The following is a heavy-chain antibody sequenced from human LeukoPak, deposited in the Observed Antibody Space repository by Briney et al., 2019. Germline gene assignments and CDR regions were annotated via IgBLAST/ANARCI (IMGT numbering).Heavy chain of an antibody. D-gene: IGHD2-21*02. J-gene: IGHJ4*02. CDR3: ARGKSDIDF. CDR1: GFTFSTYW. Sequence: GGSLRLSCAASGFTFSTYWMSWVRQAPGKGLEWVASIKYDGSEKYYVDSVKGRFTISRDSAKNSLYLQMSSLRAEVTAVYYCARGKSDIDFWGQGTLVTVSS. CDR2: IKYDGSEK. V-gene: IGHV3-7*01.